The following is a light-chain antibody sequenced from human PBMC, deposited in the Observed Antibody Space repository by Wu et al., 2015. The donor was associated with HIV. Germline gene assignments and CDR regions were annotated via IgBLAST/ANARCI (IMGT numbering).Light chain of an antibody. CDR3: QKYNTAPWT. Sequence: AIRMTQSPSSLSASTGDRVTITCRASQGISSYLAWYQQKPGKAPKLLIYAASTLQSGVPSRFSGSGSGTDFTPTISCLQSEDFATYYCQKYNTAPWTFGQGTKVEMK. V-gene: IGKV1-8*01. CDR1: QGISSY. J-gene: IGKJ1*01. CDR2: AAS.